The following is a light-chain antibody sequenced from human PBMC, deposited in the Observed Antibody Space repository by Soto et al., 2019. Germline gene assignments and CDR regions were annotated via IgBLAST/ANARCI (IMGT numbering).Light chain of an antibody. CDR1: TTDVDGYDY. Sequence: QSVLTQPASVSGSPGQSITISCTGVTTDVDGYDYVSWYQQHPGQAPQLLIYDVNSRPSEISYRFSGSKSGDTASLTISGLQAEDDADYYCSSYTSSAPFYVFGAGTKLTVL. J-gene: IGLJ1*01. CDR2: DVN. V-gene: IGLV2-14*03. CDR3: SSYTSSAPFYV.